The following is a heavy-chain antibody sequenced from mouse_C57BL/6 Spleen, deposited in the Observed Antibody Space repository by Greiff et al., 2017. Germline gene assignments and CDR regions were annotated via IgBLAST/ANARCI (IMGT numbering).Heavy chain of an antibody. J-gene: IGHJ2*01. CDR2: ISDGGSYT. CDR3: ARGLDYCGSRGGYFDY. D-gene: IGHD1-1*01. Sequence: VMLVESGGGLVKPGGSLKLSCAASGFTFSSYAMSWVRQTPEKRLEWVATISDGGSYTYYPDNVKGRFTISRDNAKNNLYLQMSHLKSEDTAMYYCARGLDYCGSRGGYFDYWGQGTTLTVSS. V-gene: IGHV5-4*03. CDR1: GFTFSSYA.